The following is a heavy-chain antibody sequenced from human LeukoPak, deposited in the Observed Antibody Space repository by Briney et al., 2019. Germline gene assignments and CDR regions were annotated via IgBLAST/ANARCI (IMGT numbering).Heavy chain of an antibody. V-gene: IGHV1-8*01. J-gene: IGHJ6*02. CDR1: GYTFTSYD. D-gene: IGHD6-19*01. Sequence: ASVKVSCKASGYTFTSYDINWMRQATGQGLEWMGWMNPNSGNTGYAQKFQDRVTMTRNTSISTAYMELSSLRSEDTAVYYCATAKPDYSSGWYYADYYYGMDVWGQGTTVTVSS. CDR2: MNPNSGNT. CDR3: ATAKPDYSSGWYYADYYYGMDV.